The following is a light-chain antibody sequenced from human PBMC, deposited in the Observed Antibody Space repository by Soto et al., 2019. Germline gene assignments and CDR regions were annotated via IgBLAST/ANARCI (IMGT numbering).Light chain of an antibody. CDR2: GAS. CDR3: QQYNSWPPIT. CDR1: QSLRSS. Sequence: ETMMTQSPDTLSVSLGERATLSCRASQSLRSSLAWYQQKPGQAPRLLIYGASIRATGVPDRFSGGGSGTEFTLTISSLQSEDFVVYYCQQYNSWPPITFGQGTRLENK. J-gene: IGKJ5*01. V-gene: IGKV3-15*01.